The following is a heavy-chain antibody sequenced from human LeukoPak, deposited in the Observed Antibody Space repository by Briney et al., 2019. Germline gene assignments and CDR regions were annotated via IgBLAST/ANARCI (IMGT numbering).Heavy chain of an antibody. CDR1: GGSISSGGYS. Sequence: SQTLSLTCAVSGGSISSGGYSWSWIRQPPGKGLEWIGYIYHSGSTYYNPSLKSRVAISVDRSKNQFSLKLSSMTAADTAVYYCARAGYTYSLGYWSQGTLVTVSS. CDR3: ARAGYTYSLGY. D-gene: IGHD5-18*01. J-gene: IGHJ4*02. CDR2: IYHSGST. V-gene: IGHV4-30-2*01.